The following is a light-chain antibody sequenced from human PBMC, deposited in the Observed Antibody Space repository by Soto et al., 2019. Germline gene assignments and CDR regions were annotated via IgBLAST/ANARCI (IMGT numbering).Light chain of an antibody. J-gene: IGKJ1*01. V-gene: IGKV1-8*01. Sequence: AIRMTQSPSSLSASTGDRFTITCRASPGISSYLAWYQQKPGKAPKLLIYAASTLQSGVPSRFSGSGSGTDFTLTLSCLQSEDFATYYCQQYYNYPRTFGQGTKVDIK. CDR1: PGISSY. CDR3: QQYYNYPRT. CDR2: AAS.